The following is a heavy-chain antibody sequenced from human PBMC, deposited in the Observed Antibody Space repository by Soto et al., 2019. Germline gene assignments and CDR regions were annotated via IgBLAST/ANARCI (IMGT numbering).Heavy chain of an antibody. CDR2: ITNSGGTI. D-gene: IGHD3-22*01. Sequence: EVQLAESGGGLIQPGGSLRLSCVASGFTFSSHSMNWVRQVPGKGLEWVSWITNSGGTIYYADSVKGRFTISRDNANNSLYLEMNSLRDADTAVYKCARVRRNSGYLTPRFSGGMEAWGQGTAVTVSS. CDR3: ARVRRNSGYLTPRFSGGMEA. J-gene: IGHJ6*01. V-gene: IGHV3-48*02. CDR1: GFTFSSHS.